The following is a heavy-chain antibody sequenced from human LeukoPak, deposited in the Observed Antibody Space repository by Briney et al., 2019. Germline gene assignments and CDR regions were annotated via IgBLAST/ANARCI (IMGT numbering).Heavy chain of an antibody. CDR1: GFTFSSYW. CDR3: ARAVGIWSGYSC. V-gene: IGHV3-7*01. Sequence: PGGSQRLSCAASGFTFSSYWMTWGRQAPGKGLEWVADIKQDGSEKNYVDSVKGRFTISRDNAKNSLYLQMNSLRTEDTAVYYCARAVGIWSGYSCCGQGTLVTVSS. CDR2: IKQDGSEK. D-gene: IGHD3-3*01. J-gene: IGHJ4*02.